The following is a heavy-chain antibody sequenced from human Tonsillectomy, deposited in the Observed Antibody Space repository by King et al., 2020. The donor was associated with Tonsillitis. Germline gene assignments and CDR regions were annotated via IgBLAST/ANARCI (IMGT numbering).Heavy chain of an antibody. CDR3: ARAGDYSDYDCFDP. D-gene: IGHD4-11*01. CDR1: GFTFSSYA. CDR2: ISGVDGST. V-gene: IGHV3-23*01. Sequence: VQLLESGGGLVQPGGSLRLSCATSGFTFSSYAMSWVRQAPGKGLEWVSGISGVDGSTYYVDSVKGRFTISRDNSKDTLYLQMDSLRAEDTAVYYCARAGDYSDYDCFDPWGQGTLVTVSS. J-gene: IGHJ5*02.